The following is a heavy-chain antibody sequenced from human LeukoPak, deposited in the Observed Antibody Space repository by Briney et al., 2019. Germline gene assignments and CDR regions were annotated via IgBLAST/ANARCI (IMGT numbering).Heavy chain of an antibody. J-gene: IGHJ4*02. CDR3: ARDGDNRNYLYYFDY. CDR2: IKQDGSEK. V-gene: IGHV3-7*01. D-gene: IGHD1-7*01. Sequence: GGSLRLSCAASGFTFSSYWMSWVRQAPAKGLEWVANIKQDGSEKYYVDSVKGRFTIPRDNAKNSLYLQMNSLRAEDTAVYYCARDGDNRNYLYYFDYWGQGTLVTVSS. CDR1: GFTFSSYW.